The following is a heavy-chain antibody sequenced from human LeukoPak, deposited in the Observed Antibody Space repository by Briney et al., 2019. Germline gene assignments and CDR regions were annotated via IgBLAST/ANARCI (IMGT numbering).Heavy chain of an antibody. CDR2: IKEDGSEK. Sequence: PGGSLRLSCAASGFTFSSYAMSWVRQAPGKGLEWVAKIKEDGSEKYYVDSVKGRFTISRDNAEKSLYLQMDSLRAEDTAVYYCARGFGSSYAHYWGQGTLVTVSS. J-gene: IGHJ4*02. V-gene: IGHV3-7*05. CDR3: ARGFGSSYAHY. CDR1: GFTFSSYA. D-gene: IGHD5-18*01.